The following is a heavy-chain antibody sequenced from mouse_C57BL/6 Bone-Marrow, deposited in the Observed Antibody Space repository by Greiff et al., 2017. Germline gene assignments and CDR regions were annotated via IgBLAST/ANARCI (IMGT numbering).Heavy chain of an antibody. CDR3: ARGLTSLIGDY. CDR2: ISDGGSYT. D-gene: IGHD2-14*01. CDR1: GFTFSSYA. J-gene: IGHJ4*01. Sequence: EVQLVEPGGGLVKPGGSLKLSCAASGFTFSSYAMSWVRQTPEKRLEWVATISDGGSYTYYPDNVKGRFTISRDNAKNNLYLQMSHLKSEDTAMYYCARGLTSLIGDYWGQGTSVTVSS. V-gene: IGHV5-4*01.